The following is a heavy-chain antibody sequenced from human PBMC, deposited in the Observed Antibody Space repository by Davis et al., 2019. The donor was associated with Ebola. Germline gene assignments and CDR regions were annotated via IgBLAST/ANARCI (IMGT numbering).Heavy chain of an antibody. CDR3: ARCYYDEKSLYYYYMDV. D-gene: IGHD3-22*01. J-gene: IGHJ6*03. V-gene: IGHV1-18*01. CDR1: GYTFTSYG. Sequence: ASVKVSCKASGYTFTSYGISWVRQAPGQGLEWMGWISAYNGNTNYAQKLQGRVTMTTDTSTSTAYMELRSLRSDDTAVYYCARCYYDEKSLYYYYMDVWGKGTTVTVSS. CDR2: ISAYNGNT.